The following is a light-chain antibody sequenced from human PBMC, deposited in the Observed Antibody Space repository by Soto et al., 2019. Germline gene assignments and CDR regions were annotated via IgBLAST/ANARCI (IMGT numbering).Light chain of an antibody. CDR3: SSYTSSSTLDV. CDR1: SRDVGGYNY. V-gene: IGLV2-14*01. J-gene: IGLJ1*01. CDR2: DVS. Sequence: QSVLTQPASVSGCPGQSITICCTGTSRDVGGYNYVSWYQQHPGKAPKLMIYDVSNRPSGVSNRFSGSKSGNTASLTISGLQAEDEADYYCSSYTSSSTLDVFGTGTKVTVL.